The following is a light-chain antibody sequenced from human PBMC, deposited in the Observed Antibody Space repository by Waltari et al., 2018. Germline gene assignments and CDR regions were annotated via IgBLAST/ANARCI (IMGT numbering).Light chain of an antibody. J-gene: IGKJ1*01. CDR2: AAS. CDR3: QMYVRLPAT. V-gene: IGKV3-20*01. Sequence: EIVLTQSPGTLSLSPGERATLSCRASQSVGRCLCWYQQNHGQAPRLLIYAASTRATGIPDRFSGGGSGTDFSLTISRLEPEDFAVYYCQMYVRLPATFGQGTKVEI. CDR1: QSVGRCL.